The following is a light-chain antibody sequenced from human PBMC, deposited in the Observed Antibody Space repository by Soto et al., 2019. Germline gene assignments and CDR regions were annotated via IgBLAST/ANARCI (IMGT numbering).Light chain of an antibody. V-gene: IGKV1-27*01. Sequence: DVQMTQSPSSLSASVGDRVTITCRASQGIAPYLAWFQQKPGKVPKLLIYAASTLQSGVPSRFSGSGSGTDFTLAISSLQPEYVATYYCQKYNSAPLTFAGVTKVEIK. CDR1: QGIAPY. CDR3: QKYNSAPLT. J-gene: IGKJ4*01. CDR2: AAS.